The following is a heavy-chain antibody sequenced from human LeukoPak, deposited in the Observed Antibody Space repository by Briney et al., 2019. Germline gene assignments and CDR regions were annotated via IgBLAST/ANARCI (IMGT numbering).Heavy chain of an antibody. CDR2: IIHSGST. Sequence: SETLSLTCAVYGGSFSGYYWSWIRQPPGKGLEWIGEIIHSGSTNYNPSLKSRVTISVDTSKNQFSLKLSSVTAADTAVYYCASCDFVWGSYRPARWFDLWGKGTLVTISS. J-gene: IGHJ5*02. V-gene: IGHV4-34*12. CDR1: GGSFSGYY. CDR3: ASCDFVWGSYRPARWFDL. D-gene: IGHD3-16*02.